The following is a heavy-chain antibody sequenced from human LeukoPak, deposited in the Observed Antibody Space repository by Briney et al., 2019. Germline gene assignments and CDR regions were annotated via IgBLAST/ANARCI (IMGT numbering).Heavy chain of an antibody. CDR1: GFTFSSYS. J-gene: IGHJ4*02. Sequence: GGSLRLSCAASGFTFSSYSMNWVRQAPGKGLEWVSAISGSGGSTYYADSVKGRFTISGDNSKNTLYLQMNSLRSEDTAVFYCAKELERKGFFDYWGQGTLITVSS. CDR3: AKELERKGFFDY. CDR2: ISGSGGST. V-gene: IGHV3-23*01. D-gene: IGHD3-3*01.